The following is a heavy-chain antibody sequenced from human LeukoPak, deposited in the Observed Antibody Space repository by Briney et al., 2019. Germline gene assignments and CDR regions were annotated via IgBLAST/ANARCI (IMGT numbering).Heavy chain of an antibody. J-gene: IGHJ4*02. D-gene: IGHD4-23*01. Sequence: ASVKVSCKASGYTFTSYGISWVRRAPGQGLEWVGIINPRGGSTSYAQKFQGRVTMTRDTSTSTVYMELSSLRSEDTAVYYCARGDYGGNFYYFDYWGQRTLVTVSS. V-gene: IGHV1-46*01. CDR1: GYTFTSYG. CDR3: ARGDYGGNFYYFDY. CDR2: INPRGGST.